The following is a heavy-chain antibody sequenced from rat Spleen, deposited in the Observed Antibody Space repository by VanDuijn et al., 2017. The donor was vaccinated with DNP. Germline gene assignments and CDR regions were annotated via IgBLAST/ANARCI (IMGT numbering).Heavy chain of an antibody. V-gene: IGHV5-31*01. CDR1: GLPFINYW. CDR2: ITSSGGST. Sequence: EVQLLESGGGLEQPGNSLKPSCVASGLPFINYWMTWFRKVPGKGLEWFASITSSGGSTSYPASWKGRFTISRDNAKNTLYLQMNSLRSEDPATYYCARWVPYYFDYWGQGVMVTVSS. J-gene: IGHJ2*01. D-gene: IGHD1-7*01. CDR3: ARWVPYYFDY.